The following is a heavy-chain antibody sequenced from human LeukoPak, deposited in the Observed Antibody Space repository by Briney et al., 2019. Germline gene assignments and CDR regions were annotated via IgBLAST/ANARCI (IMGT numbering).Heavy chain of an antibody. CDR1: GGTFSSYA. D-gene: IGHD3-22*01. Sequence: ASVKVSCKASGGTFSSYAISWVRQAPGQGLEWMGGIIPIFGTANYAQKFQGRVTITADKSTSTAYMELSSLRSEDTAVYYGARENVYYDSSGPTGYFDYWGQGTLVTVSS. CDR3: ARENVYYDSSGPTGYFDY. CDR2: IIPIFGTA. J-gene: IGHJ4*02. V-gene: IGHV1-69*06.